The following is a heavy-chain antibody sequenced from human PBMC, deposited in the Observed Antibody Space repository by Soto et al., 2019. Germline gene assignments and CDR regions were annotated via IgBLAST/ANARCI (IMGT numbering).Heavy chain of an antibody. J-gene: IGHJ3*02. CDR3: ARRYGSAFDI. Sequence: QVQLQESGPGLVKPSETLSLTCTVSGGSISSYYWSWIRQPPGKGLEWIGYNYYSGSTNYNPSLKSRVTISVDTSKNQFSLKLSSVTAADTAVYYCARRYGSAFDIWGQGTMVTVSS. CDR1: GGSISSYY. CDR2: NYYSGST. D-gene: IGHD3-10*01. V-gene: IGHV4-59*01.